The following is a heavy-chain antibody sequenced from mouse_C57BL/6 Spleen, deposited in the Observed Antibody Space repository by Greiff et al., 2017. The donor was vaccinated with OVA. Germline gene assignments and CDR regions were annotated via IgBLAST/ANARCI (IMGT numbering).Heavy chain of an antibody. CDR2: ISSGGSYT. CDR1: GFTFSSYG. CDR3: ASHSSGVFDY. J-gene: IGHJ2*01. Sequence: DVHLVESGGDLVKPGGSLKLSCAASGFTFSSYGMSWVRQTPDQRLEWVATISSGGSYTYYPDSVKGRFTISRDNAKNTLYLQMSSLKSEDTAMYYCASHSSGVFDYWGQGTTLTVSS. D-gene: IGHD3-2*02. V-gene: IGHV5-6*01.